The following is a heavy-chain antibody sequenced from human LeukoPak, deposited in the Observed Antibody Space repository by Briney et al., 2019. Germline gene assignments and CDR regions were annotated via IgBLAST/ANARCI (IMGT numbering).Heavy chain of an antibody. J-gene: IGHJ4*02. D-gene: IGHD3-10*01. V-gene: IGHV4-34*01. CDR1: GGSFSGYY. Sequence: PSETLSLTCTVYGGSFSGYYWSWIRQPPGKGLEWIGEINHSGSTNYNPSLKSRVTISVDTSKNQFSLKLSSVTAADTAVYYCARGRGSGSYYFDYWGQGTLVTVSS. CDR2: INHSGST. CDR3: ARGRGSGSYYFDY.